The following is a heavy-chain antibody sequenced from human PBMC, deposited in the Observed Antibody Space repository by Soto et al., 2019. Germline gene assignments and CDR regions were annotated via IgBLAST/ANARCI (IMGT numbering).Heavy chain of an antibody. J-gene: IGHJ4*02. CDR3: ATSYGSGYRAFDY. CDR2: VNPILSMS. CDR1: GDTCSFDS. D-gene: IGHD3-10*01. V-gene: IGHV1-69*04. Sequence: QVQLVQSGAEVKRPGSAVKVSCKASGDTCSFDSINWVRQAPGLGLEWMGRVNPILSMSNYAQRLQGRVTMTPHKSPSTAYMELSGLRSEDPAMYYCATSYGSGYRAFDYWSKGALVTVSS.